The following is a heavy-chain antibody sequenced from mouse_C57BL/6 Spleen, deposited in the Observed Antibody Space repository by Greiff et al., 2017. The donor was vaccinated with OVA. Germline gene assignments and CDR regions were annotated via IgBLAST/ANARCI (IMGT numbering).Heavy chain of an antibody. CDR2: IYPRDGST. D-gene: IGHD1-1*01. CDR3: AREGVYYYGSSYDYYAMDY. J-gene: IGHJ4*01. Sequence: QVQLQQSGPELVKPGASVKLSCKASGYTFTSYDINWVKQRPGQGPEWIGWIYPRDGSTKYNEKFKGKATLTVDTSSSTAYMELHSLTSEDSAVYFCAREGVYYYGSSYDYYAMDYWGQGTSVTVSS. V-gene: IGHV1-85*01. CDR1: GYTFTSYD.